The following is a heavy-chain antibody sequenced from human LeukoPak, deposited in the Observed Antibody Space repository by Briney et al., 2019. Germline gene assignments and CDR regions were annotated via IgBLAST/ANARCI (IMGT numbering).Heavy chain of an antibody. Sequence: GGSLRLSCAASGFTFSSYAMHWVRQAPGKGLEWVAVISYDGSNKYYADSVKGRFTISRDNSKNTLYLQMNSLRAEDTAVYYCARVEEVVINPPGTGNGMDVWGQRTTVTVSS. CDR3: ARVEEVVINPPGTGNGMDV. D-gene: IGHD3-22*01. CDR2: ISYDGSNK. CDR1: GFTFSSYA. V-gene: IGHV3-30-3*01. J-gene: IGHJ6*02.